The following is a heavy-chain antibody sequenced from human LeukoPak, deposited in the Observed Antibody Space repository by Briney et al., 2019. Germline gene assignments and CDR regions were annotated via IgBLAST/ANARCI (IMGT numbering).Heavy chain of an antibody. CDR1: GGSISSNY. J-gene: IGHJ4*02. CDR2: IYTSGST. Sequence: SETLSLTCTVSGGSISSNYWSWIRQPAGKGLEWLGRIYTSGSTNYNPSLKSRVTMSVDTSKNQFSLKLSSVTAADTAVYYCARGDCSSTSCLIFDYWGQGTLVTVSS. CDR3: ARGDCSSTSCLIFDY. D-gene: IGHD2-2*01. V-gene: IGHV4-4*07.